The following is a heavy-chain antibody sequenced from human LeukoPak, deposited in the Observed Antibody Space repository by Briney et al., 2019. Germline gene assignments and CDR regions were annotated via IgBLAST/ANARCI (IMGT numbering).Heavy chain of an antibody. CDR3: ARVSGY. V-gene: IGHV4-34*01. CDR2: INHSGST. Sequence: PSETLSLTCAVYGGSFSGYYWSWIRQPPGKGLEWIGEINHSGSTNYNPSLKSRVTISVDTSKNQFSLKLSSVTAADTAVHYCARVSGYWGQGTLVTVSS. CDR1: GGSFSGYY. J-gene: IGHJ4*02. D-gene: IGHD3-10*01.